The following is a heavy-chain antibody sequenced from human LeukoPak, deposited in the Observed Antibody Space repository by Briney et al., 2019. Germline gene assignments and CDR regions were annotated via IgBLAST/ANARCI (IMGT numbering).Heavy chain of an antibody. V-gene: IGHV3-73*01. J-gene: IGHJ4*02. CDR1: GSTFSGSA. CDR2: IRSKANSYAT. D-gene: IGHD3-10*01. CDR3: TRTVLLWFGDEQEGLDY. Sequence: GGSLKLSCAASGSTFSGSAMHWVRQASGKGLEWVGRIRSKANSYATAYAASVKGRFTISRDDSKNTAYLQMNSLKTEDTAVYYCTRTVLLWFGDEQEGLDYWGQGTLVTVSS.